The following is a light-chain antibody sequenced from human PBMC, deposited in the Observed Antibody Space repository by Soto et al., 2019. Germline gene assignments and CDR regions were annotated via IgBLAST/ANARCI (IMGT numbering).Light chain of an antibody. CDR1: QSLTNNY. Sequence: EIVLTQSPGTLSLSPGERATLSCRASQSLTNNYLAWYQQKPGQAPRLLIYAASSRATGIPDRFSGSGSETDLTLTISRLEPEDFAVYYCQQYGSSLPVTFGGGPNVEIK. V-gene: IGKV3-20*01. CDR2: AAS. CDR3: QQYGSSLPVT. J-gene: IGKJ4*01.